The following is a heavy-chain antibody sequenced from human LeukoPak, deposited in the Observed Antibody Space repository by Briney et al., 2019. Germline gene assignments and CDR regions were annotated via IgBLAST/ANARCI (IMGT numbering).Heavy chain of an antibody. CDR1: GDTISIYY. CDR3: ATSVGGTLFDN. Sequence: PSETLSLTCTVSGDTISIYYWSWIRQPPGKGLEWIGYIYDSGSTDYNPSPKSRVTISLDTSKNQFSLRLSSVTAADTAVYYCATSVGGTLFDNWGQGTLVSVSS. J-gene: IGHJ4*02. D-gene: IGHD1-26*01. V-gene: IGHV4-59*01. CDR2: IYDSGST.